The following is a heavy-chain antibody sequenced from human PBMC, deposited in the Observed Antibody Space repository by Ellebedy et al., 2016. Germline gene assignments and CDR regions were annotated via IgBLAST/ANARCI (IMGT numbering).Heavy chain of an antibody. CDR2: ISYDGSNK. Sequence: GGSLRLSCAASGFTFSSYGMHWVRQAPGKGLEWVAVISYDGSNKYYADSVKGRFTISRDNAKNSLYLQMNSLRAEDTAVYYCATERSGSYYNYWGQGTLVTVSS. V-gene: IGHV3-30*03. CDR1: GFTFSSYG. D-gene: IGHD1-26*01. CDR3: ATERSGSYYNY. J-gene: IGHJ4*02.